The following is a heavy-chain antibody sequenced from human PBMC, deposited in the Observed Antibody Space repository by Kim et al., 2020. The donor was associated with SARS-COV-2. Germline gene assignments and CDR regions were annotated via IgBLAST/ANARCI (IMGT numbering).Heavy chain of an antibody. V-gene: IGHV3-7*01. J-gene: IGHJ4*02. CDR2: IRQDGRER. Sequence: GGSLRLSCAASGFTFSNFWMTWVRQAPGKGLEWVTNIRQDGRERYLADSLKGRFTVSRDNAKNSLYLQMNSLRAEDTAVYYCARLSSRQKTDYWGQGTLVTVSS. CDR1: GFTFSNFW. CDR3: ARLSSRQKTDY.